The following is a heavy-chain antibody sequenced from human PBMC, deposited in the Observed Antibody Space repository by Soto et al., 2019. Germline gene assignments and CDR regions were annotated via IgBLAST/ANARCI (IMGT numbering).Heavy chain of an antibody. D-gene: IGHD6-13*01. CDR1: GFTFSSYG. CDR3: ARRAGKGNYFDY. J-gene: IGHJ4*02. Sequence: GGSLILSCAASGFTFSSYGMHWVRQAPGKGLEWVAVIWYDGSNKYYADSVKDRFTISRDNPKNTLYLQMNSLRAEDTAVYYCARRAGKGNYFDYWGQGTLVTVSS. V-gene: IGHV3-33*01. CDR2: IWYDGSNK.